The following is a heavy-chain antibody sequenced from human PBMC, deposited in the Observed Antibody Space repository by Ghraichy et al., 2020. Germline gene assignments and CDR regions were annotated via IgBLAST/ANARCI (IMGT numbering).Heavy chain of an antibody. CDR2: FTSGGST. Sequence: GGSLRHSCAASGFTFSSYVMSWVRQAPGKGLEWVSIFTSGGSTYYADSVKGRFTLSRDNSKNTLFLQMNSLRAEDTAVYYCAKQGYNTKSRSPYYGLSVWGQGTTVIVPS. CDR3: AKQGYNTKSRSPYYGLSV. V-gene: IGHV3-23*05. CDR1: GFTFSSYV. D-gene: IGHD5-18*01. J-gene: IGHJ6*02.